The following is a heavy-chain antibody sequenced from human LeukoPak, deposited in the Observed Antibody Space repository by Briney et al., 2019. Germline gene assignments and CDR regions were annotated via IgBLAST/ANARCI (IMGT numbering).Heavy chain of an antibody. CDR1: GLSFSSYG. CDR2: ISYDGSNK. CDR3: AMTTVTAYSFYYGIDV. J-gene: IGHJ6*02. Sequence: PGRSLRLSCAASGLSFSSYGMHWVRQAPGKGLEWVAVISYDGSNKYYVDSVQGRFTISRDNSKNTVSLQMNGLRAEDTAVYHCAMTTVTAYSFYYGIDVWGQGTTVTVS. D-gene: IGHD4-17*01. V-gene: IGHV3-30*03.